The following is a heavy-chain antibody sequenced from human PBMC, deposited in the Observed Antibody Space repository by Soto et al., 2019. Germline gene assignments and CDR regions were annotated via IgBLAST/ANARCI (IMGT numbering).Heavy chain of an antibody. Sequence: PGESLKISCQASGYSFSNFWIAWVRQMPGEGLEWLGIIYPDDSDTRYSPSFLGQVTISADKSIKTTYLQWSSLKASDTAIYFCASSVLVTSTMNYFDTWGQGALVTVSS. J-gene: IGHJ4*02. CDR1: GYSFSNFW. CDR2: IYPDDSDT. D-gene: IGHD2-8*02. V-gene: IGHV5-51*01. CDR3: ASSVLVTSTMNYFDT.